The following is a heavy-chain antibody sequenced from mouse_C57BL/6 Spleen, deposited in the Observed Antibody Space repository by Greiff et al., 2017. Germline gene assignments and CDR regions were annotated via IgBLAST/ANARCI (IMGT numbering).Heavy chain of an antibody. D-gene: IGHD1-1*01. Sequence: VQLQQPGAELVMPGASVKLSCKASGYTFTSYWMHWVKQRPGQGLEWIGEIDPSGSYTNYNQKFKGKSTLTVDKSSSTAYMQLSSLTSEDSAVYYCARTTVVGAMDGWGQGTSVTVSS. V-gene: IGHV1-69*01. J-gene: IGHJ4*01. CDR3: ARTTVVGAMDG. CDR2: IDPSGSYT. CDR1: GYTFTSYW.